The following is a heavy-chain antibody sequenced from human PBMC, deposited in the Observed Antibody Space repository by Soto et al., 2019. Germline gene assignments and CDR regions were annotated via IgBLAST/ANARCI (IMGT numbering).Heavy chain of an antibody. CDR2: ISSGSTTI. Sequence: PGGSLRLSCAASGFTFSSYSMNWVRQAPRQGLEWVSYISSGSTTIYYADSVKGRFIISRDNSKNSLYLQMNSLITEDTALYYCARDTYDSLTGQKRYFDYWGQGILVTVSS. D-gene: IGHD3-9*01. J-gene: IGHJ4*02. V-gene: IGHV3-48*04. CDR1: GFTFSSYS. CDR3: ARDTYDSLTGQKRYFDY.